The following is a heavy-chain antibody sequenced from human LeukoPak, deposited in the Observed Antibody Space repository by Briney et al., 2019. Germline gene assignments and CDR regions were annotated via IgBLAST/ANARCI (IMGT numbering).Heavy chain of an antibody. D-gene: IGHD3-10*01. CDR1: GYTFTSYG. J-gene: IGHJ4*02. CDR2: ISAYNGNT. V-gene: IGHV1-18*01. Sequence: GASVTVSFKASGYTFTSYGISWVRQAPGQGLEWMGWISAYNGNTNYAQKLQGRVTMTTDTSTSTAYMELRSLRSDDTAVYYCARVGYYGAGSSYYFDYWGQGTLVTVSS. CDR3: ARVGYYGAGSSYYFDY.